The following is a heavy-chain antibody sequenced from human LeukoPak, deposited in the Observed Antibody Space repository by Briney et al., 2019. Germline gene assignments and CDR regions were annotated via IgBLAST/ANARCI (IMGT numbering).Heavy chain of an antibody. Sequence: SETLSLTCAVSGNSISSGYYWGWIRQPPGKGLEWIGSIYHSGSTYYNPSLKSRVTISVDTSKNQFSLKLSSVTAADTAVYYCAGVVVPAAIWYAFDIWGQGTMVTVSS. D-gene: IGHD2-2*01. V-gene: IGHV4-38-2*01. CDR3: AGVVVPAAIWYAFDI. CDR2: IYHSGST. J-gene: IGHJ3*02. CDR1: GNSISSGYY.